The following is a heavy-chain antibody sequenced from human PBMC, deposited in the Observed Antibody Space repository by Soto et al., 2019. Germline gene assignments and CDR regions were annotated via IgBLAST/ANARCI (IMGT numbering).Heavy chain of an antibody. CDR2: ISSSSSYI. CDR1: GFTFSSYS. V-gene: IGHV3-21*01. CDR3: ARSNIPYYYYGMAV. Sequence: GGSLRLSCAASGFTFSSYSMNWVRQAPGKGLEWVSSISSSSSYIYYADSVKGRFTISRDNAKNSLYLQMNSLRAEDTAVYYCARSNIPYYYYGMAVWGQGTTVTVSS. J-gene: IGHJ6*02.